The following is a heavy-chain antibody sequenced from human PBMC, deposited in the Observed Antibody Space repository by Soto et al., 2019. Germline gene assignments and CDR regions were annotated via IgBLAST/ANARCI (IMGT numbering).Heavy chain of an antibody. Sequence: GGSLRLCCSASGFIFSSSAMNWVRQAPGKGLEWVSAISGSGGSIYYADSVKGRFTISRDNSKTTLYLEMDSLRAEDTAVYYCAKGGGDSLGYGMDVWVQGTTVTVSS. CDR1: GFIFSSSA. CDR2: ISGSGGSI. CDR3: AKGGGDSLGYGMDV. V-gene: IGHV3-23*01. J-gene: IGHJ6*02. D-gene: IGHD2-21*02.